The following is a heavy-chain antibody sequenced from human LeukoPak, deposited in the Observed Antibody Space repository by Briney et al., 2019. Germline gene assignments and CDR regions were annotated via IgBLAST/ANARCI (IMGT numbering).Heavy chain of an antibody. J-gene: IGHJ4*02. Sequence: GGSLRLSCAASGFTFSNTWMNWVRQAPGKGLEWVGRIKSKTDGGTTDYAAPVKGRFTISRDDSKNTLYLQMNSLKTEDTAVYCCTTYPGIAVAGTRQYDYWGQGTLVTVSS. CDR3: TTYPGIAVAGTRQYDY. CDR1: GFTFSNTW. D-gene: IGHD6-19*01. V-gene: IGHV3-15*07. CDR2: IKSKTDGGTT.